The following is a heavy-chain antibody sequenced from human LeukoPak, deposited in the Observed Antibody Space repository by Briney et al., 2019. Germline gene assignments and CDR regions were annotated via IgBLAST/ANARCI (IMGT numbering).Heavy chain of an antibody. CDR3: ARGYSGSYYFYDWFDP. CDR1: GFTFSDYY. D-gene: IGHD3-10*01. V-gene: IGHV3-11*06. Sequence: PGGSLRLSCAASGFTFSDYYMSWIRQAPGKGLEWVSYISSSSSYTNYADSVKGRFTISRDNAKNSLYLQMNSLRAEDTAVYYCARGYSGSYYFYDWFDPWGQGTLVTVSS. J-gene: IGHJ5*02. CDR2: ISSSSSYT.